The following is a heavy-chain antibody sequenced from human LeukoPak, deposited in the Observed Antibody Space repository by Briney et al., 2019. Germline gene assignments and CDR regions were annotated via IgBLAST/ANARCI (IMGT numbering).Heavy chain of an antibody. CDR2: IRYDGSNK. V-gene: IGHV3-30*02. J-gene: IGHJ5*02. CDR3: ARLTTNLIVVVPAAIRGWFDP. Sequence: AGGSLRLSCAASGFTFSNYGMHWVRQAPGKGLEWVAFIRYDGSNKYYADSVKGRFTISRDNAKNSLYLQMNSLRAEDTAVYYCARLTTNLIVVVPAAIRGWFDPWGQGTLVTVSS. D-gene: IGHD2-2*02. CDR1: GFTFSNYG.